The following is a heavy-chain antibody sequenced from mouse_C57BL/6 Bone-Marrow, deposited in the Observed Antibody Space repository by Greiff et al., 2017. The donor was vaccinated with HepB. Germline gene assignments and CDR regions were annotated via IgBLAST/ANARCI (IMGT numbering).Heavy chain of an antibody. CDR3: ARWGHYGSPWFAY. CDR2: IYPRSGNT. J-gene: IGHJ3*01. Sequence: QVQLQQSGAELARPGASVKLSCKASGYTFTSYGISWVKQRTGQGLEWIGEIYPRSGNTYYNEKFKGKATLTADKSSSTAYMELRSLTSEDSAVYFCARWGHYGSPWFAYWGQGTLVTVSA. D-gene: IGHD1-1*01. CDR1: GYTFTSYG. V-gene: IGHV1-81*01.